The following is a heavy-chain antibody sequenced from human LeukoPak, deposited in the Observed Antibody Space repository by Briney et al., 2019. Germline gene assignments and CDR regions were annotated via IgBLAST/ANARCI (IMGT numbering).Heavy chain of an antibody. CDR2: INSDGSST. CDR1: GFTFSTYW. Sequence: GGSLRLSCAASGFTFSTYWMHWVRQAPGKGLVWVSHINSDGSSTTYADPVKGRFTISRDNAKNTLYLQMNSLRAEDTAVYYCARDQPSLLGEWGQGTLVTVSS. V-gene: IGHV3-74*01. D-gene: IGHD2-2*01. J-gene: IGHJ4*02. CDR3: ARDQPSLLGE.